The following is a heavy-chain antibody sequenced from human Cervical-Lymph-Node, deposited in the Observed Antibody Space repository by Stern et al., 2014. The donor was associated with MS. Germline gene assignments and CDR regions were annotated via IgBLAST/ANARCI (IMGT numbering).Heavy chain of an antibody. J-gene: IGHJ3*01. CDR1: GYTFTSNG. CDR3: ARDRDYAFDV. D-gene: IGHD4-17*01. V-gene: IGHV1-18*03. Sequence: QLVQSGIAVKKAGASVRVSCKASGYTFTSNGISWVRQAPGKGLQWMGWISADSGKTKLEQKFQDRVTLTRDTSTGTAYLDLRSLRPDDMAVYYCARDRDYAFDVWGQGTMVTVS. CDR2: ISADSGKT.